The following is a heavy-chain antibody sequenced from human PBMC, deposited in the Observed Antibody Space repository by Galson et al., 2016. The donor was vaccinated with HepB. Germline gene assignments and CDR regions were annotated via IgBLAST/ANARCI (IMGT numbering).Heavy chain of an antibody. CDR1: GGSISSGSYY. Sequence: TLSLTCTVSGGSISSGSYYWSWIRQPAGKGLEWIGRIYTSGSSNYNPSLKSRVTISVDTSKNQFSLKLTSVTAADTAVYYCARVSLDYYYHMDVWGKGTTVTVSS. J-gene: IGHJ6*03. CDR2: IYTSGSS. V-gene: IGHV4-61*02. D-gene: IGHD3-16*01. CDR3: ARVSLDYYYHMDV.